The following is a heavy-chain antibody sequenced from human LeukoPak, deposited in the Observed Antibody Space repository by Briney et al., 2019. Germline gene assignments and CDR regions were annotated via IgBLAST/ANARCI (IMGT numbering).Heavy chain of an antibody. V-gene: IGHV3-7*02. CDR1: GFTFSSNR. Sequence: TGGSLRLSCAASGFTFSSNRMTWVRQAPGKGLEWVANIKQDASEKDYVESVKGRFTISRDNAENSLYLQMNSLRAEDTAVYYCARLSMVRGDLWDYWGQGTLVTVSS. CDR2: IKQDASEK. J-gene: IGHJ4*02. CDR3: ARLSMVRGDLWDY. D-gene: IGHD3-10*01.